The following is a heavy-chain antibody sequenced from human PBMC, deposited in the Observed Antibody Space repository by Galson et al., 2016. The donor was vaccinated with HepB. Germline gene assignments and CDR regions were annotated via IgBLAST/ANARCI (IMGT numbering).Heavy chain of an antibody. CDR1: GFTFRSYG. CDR3: ARDGATAPEGYYYGMDV. CDR2: ISSDGSNV. J-gene: IGHJ6*02. Sequence: SLRLSCAGSGFTFRSYGIHWVRQAPGKGLEWVAVISSDGSNVYHVDSVKGRFTISRDNSKNTLYLQMSSLRPEDTAVYYCARDGATAPEGYYYGMDVWGQGTTVTVSS. V-gene: IGHV3-30*03. D-gene: IGHD1-26*01.